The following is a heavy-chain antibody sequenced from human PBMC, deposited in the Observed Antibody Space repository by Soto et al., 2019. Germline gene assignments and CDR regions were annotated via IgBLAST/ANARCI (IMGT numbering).Heavy chain of an antibody. Sequence: GGSLRLSCAASGFTFSSYAMYWIRQTPGKGLEWVSSIGYSGSHIYYADSVRGRFTISRDNARNSLYLQMNSLRAEDAAVYYCARAQGPFSNYFDSWGQGTQVTVSS. CDR1: GFTFSSYA. CDR3: ARAQGPFSNYFDS. V-gene: IGHV3-21*01. CDR2: IGYSGSHI. J-gene: IGHJ4*02.